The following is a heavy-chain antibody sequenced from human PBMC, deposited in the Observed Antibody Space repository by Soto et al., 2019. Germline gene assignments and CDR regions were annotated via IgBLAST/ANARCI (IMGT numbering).Heavy chain of an antibody. Sequence: QVQLVESGGGVVQPGRSLRLSCAASGFTFSSYAMHWVRQAPGKGLEWVAVISYDGSNKYYADSVKGRFTISRDNSKNRLYLQMNSLRAEDTAVYYCAQNSGSSTKGDFQHWGQGTLVTVSS. D-gene: IGHD1-26*01. CDR1: GFTFSSYA. V-gene: IGHV3-30-3*01. J-gene: IGHJ1*01. CDR2: ISYDGSNK. CDR3: AQNSGSSTKGDFQH.